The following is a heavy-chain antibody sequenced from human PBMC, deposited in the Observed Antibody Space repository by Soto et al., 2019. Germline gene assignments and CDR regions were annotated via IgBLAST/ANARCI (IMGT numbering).Heavy chain of an antibody. CDR2: MNPDSGNR. D-gene: IGHD2-2*02. V-gene: IGHV1-8*01. CDR1: GYTFTSYD. Sequence: VASVKVSCKTSGYTFTSYDINWVRQATGQGLEWMGWMNPDSGNRGYAQKFQGRVTMTTDTSISTAYMELSGLRYDDTAMYYCAKGSSRGYCSDTTCYTINYWGQGTLVTVSS. J-gene: IGHJ4*02. CDR3: AKGSSRGYCSDTTCYTINY.